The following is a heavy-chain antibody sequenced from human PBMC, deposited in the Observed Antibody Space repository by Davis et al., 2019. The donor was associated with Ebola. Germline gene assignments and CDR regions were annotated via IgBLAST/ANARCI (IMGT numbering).Heavy chain of an antibody. J-gene: IGHJ6*03. D-gene: IGHD2-8*02. V-gene: IGHV1-18*01. CDR3: ARLYRSASGYYYYYMDV. CDR2: ISAYNGNT. Sequence: ASVKVSCKASGYTFTSYDINWVRQATGQGLEWMGWISAYNGNTNYAQKLQGRVTMTTDTSTSTAYMELRSLRSDDTAVYYCARLYRSASGYYYYYMDVWGKGTTVTVSS. CDR1: GYTFTSYD.